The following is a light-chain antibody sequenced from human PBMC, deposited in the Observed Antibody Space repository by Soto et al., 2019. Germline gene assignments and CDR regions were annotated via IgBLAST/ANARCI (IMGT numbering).Light chain of an antibody. Sequence: IQLTQSPASLSASVGDRVTFTCRASQDIAIYLAWYQQKPGAAPNLLIHTASTLHGGVPSRFSGSGSGTYFPLTITSLQAEDFATYYCQQTRAYPSTFGGGTKVEIK. J-gene: IGKJ4*01. CDR2: TAS. CDR3: QQTRAYPST. V-gene: IGKV1-9*01. CDR1: QDIAIY.